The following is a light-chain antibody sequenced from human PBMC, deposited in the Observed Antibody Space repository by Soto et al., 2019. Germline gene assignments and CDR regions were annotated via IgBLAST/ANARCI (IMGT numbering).Light chain of an antibody. CDR1: SSNIGYNY. Sequence: QSVLTQPPSASGTPGQRVTISCSGSSSNIGYNYVYWYQQLPATAPKLLIYKNDQRPSGVPDRFSGSKSGTSASLAISGLRSEDEADYYCAAWDDSLSGWVFGGGTQVTVL. CDR2: KND. CDR3: AAWDDSLSGWV. J-gene: IGLJ3*02. V-gene: IGLV1-47*01.